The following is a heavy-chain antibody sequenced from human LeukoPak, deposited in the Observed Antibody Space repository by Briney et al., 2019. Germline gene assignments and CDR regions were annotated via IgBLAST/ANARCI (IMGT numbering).Heavy chain of an antibody. V-gene: IGHV3-30*18. Sequence: QPGGSLRLSCAASGFTFSSYGMHWVRQAPGKGLEWVALISSDGSNEYYADSVKGRFTISRDNSKNTLYLQMNSLRAEDTAVYYCAKGGFATYYYVMDVWGQGTTVTVSS. CDR2: ISSDGSNE. CDR3: AKGGFATYYYVMDV. D-gene: IGHD5-12*01. CDR1: GFTFSSYG. J-gene: IGHJ6*02.